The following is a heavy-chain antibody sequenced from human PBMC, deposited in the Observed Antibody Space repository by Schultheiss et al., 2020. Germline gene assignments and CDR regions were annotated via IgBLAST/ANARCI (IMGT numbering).Heavy chain of an antibody. D-gene: IGHD3-9*01. CDR2: IYYSGST. V-gene: IGHV4-31*03. Sequence: SQTLSLTCTVSGGSISSGGYYWSWIRQHPGKGLEWIGYIYYSGSTYYNPSLKSRVTISVDTSKNQFSLKLSSVTAADTAVYYCARAPYYDITYYYYGMDVWGQGTTVTVPS. J-gene: IGHJ6*02. CDR3: ARAPYYDITYYYYGMDV. CDR1: GGSISSGGYY.